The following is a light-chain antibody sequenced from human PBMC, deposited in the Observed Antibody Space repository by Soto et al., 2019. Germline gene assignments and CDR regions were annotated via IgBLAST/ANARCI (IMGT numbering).Light chain of an antibody. Sequence: EIVLTQSPATLSLSPGERATLSCRASPSVSGSNLAWYQQKPGQAPRLVIYGASSRATGIPDRFSGSGSGTEFTLTIGSLQSEDCALYYCQQYNNWPGTFGQGTKVDIK. CDR3: QQYNNWPGT. CDR2: GAS. V-gene: IGKV3D-15*01. CDR1: PSVSGSN. J-gene: IGKJ1*01.